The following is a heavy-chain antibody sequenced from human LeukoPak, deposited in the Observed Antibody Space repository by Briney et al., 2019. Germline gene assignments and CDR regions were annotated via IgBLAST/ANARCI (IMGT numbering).Heavy chain of an antibody. CDR3: AKAGGDTAMGSFDY. J-gene: IGHJ4*02. CDR2: ISGSGGST. V-gene: IGHV3-23*01. CDR1: GFTFSSYA. Sequence: GGSLRLSCAASGFTFSSYAMSWVRQAPGKGLEWVSAISGSGGSTYYADSVKGRFTISRDNSKNTLYLQMNSLRAEDTALYHCAKAGGDTAMGSFDYWGQGTLVTVSS. D-gene: IGHD5-18*01.